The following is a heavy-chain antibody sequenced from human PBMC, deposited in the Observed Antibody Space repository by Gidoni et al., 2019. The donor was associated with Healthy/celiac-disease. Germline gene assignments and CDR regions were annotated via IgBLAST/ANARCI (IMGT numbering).Heavy chain of an antibody. D-gene: IGHD1-1*01. CDR2: IYHSGST. J-gene: IGHJ4*02. Sequence: QVQLQESGPGLVKPPETLSLTCAVSGYSISSGYYWGWIRQPPGKGLEWIGSIYHSGSTYYNPSLKSRVTISVDTSKNQFSLKLSSVTAADTAVYYCARDPFKLDHFDYWGQGTLVTVSS. CDR1: GYSISSGYY. CDR3: ARDPFKLDHFDY. V-gene: IGHV4-38-2*02.